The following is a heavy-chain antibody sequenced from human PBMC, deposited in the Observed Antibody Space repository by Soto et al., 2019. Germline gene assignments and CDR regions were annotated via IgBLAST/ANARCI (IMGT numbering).Heavy chain of an antibody. CDR3: ARESKWYGGQYLQD. CDR1: GLTFKYYA. Sequence: EVQLLQSGGGLAQPGTSLSLSCAASGLTFKYYAMTWVRQAPGKGLEGVSTISGSGDKTDYADSVKGSFRVSRDNSKDTLYLQMDSLRADDTALYYCARESKWYGGQYLQDWGQGTLVPVSS. D-gene: IGHD2-8*01. CDR2: ISGSGDKT. V-gene: IGHV3-23*01. J-gene: IGHJ1*01.